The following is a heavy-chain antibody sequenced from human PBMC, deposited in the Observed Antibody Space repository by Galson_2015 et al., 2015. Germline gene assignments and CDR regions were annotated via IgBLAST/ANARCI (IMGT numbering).Heavy chain of an antibody. CDR1: GLALDHYA. V-gene: IGHV3-9*01. J-gene: IGHJ6*02. Sequence: CPRHPHAASGLALDHYAMHWVQHGRGSGLERAAGIRRHSDECGYADSVKGRFPISRDNAKNSLYLQMNSLRGEDTALYYCAKGQQFRTSNYYYHAMDVWGQGTTVTVSS. CDR2: IRRHSDEC. CDR3: AKGQQFRTSNYYYHAMDV. D-gene: IGHD6-13*01.